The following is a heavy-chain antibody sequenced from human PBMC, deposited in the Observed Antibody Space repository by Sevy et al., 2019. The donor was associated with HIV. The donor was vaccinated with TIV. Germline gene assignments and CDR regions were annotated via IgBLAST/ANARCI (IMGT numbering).Heavy chain of an antibody. D-gene: IGHD6-19*01. CDR3: ARRSDGSSADY. CDR2: IYYSGST. J-gene: IGHJ4*02. V-gene: IGHV4-39*01. CDR1: GGSISSSSYY. Sequence: SETLSLTCTVSGGSISSSSYYWGWIRQPPGKGLEWIGSIYYSGSTYYNPSLKSRLTISVDTSKNQFSLRLSSVTAADTAVYYCARRSDGSSADYWGQRTLVTVSS.